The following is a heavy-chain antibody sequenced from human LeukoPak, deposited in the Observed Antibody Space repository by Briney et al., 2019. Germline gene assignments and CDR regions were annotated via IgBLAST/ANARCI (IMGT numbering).Heavy chain of an antibody. V-gene: IGHV1-18*01. CDR1: GYTFTSYG. Sequence: GASVKVSCKASGYTFTSYGISWVRQAPGQGLEWMGWISAYNGNTNYAQKLQGRVTMTTDTSTSTAYMELRSLRSDDTAVYYCARVIPYYYGSGSYSIPGWFDPWGQGTLVAVSS. D-gene: IGHD3-10*01. J-gene: IGHJ5*02. CDR2: ISAYNGNT. CDR3: ARVIPYYYGSGSYSIPGWFDP.